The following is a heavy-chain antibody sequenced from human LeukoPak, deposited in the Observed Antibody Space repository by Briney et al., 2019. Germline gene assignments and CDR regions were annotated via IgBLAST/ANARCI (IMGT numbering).Heavy chain of an antibody. CDR2: ISAYNGNT. J-gene: IGHJ4*02. CDR1: AYTFTSYG. D-gene: IGHD2-2*01. V-gene: IGHV1-18*01. CDR3: ARDKPSSGYCSSTSCPQGWWRFDY. Sequence: ASVKVSCKASAYTFTSYGIRWVRQAPGQGLEWMGWISAYNGNTNYAQKLQGRVTMTTDTSTSTAYMELRSLRSDDTAVYYCARDKPSSGYCSSTSCPQGWWRFDYWGQGTLVTVSS.